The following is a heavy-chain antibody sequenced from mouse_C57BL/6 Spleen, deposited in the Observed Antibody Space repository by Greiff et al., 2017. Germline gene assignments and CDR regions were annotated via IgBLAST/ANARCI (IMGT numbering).Heavy chain of an antibody. D-gene: IGHD1-1*02. V-gene: IGHV3-6*01. Sequence: DVQLVESGPGLVKPSPSLPLTCSVTGYSFTSGYYWNWIRQLPRNNPEWMGYISYDGSNNYNPSLKNRITITLDTSYNPFFLKLNSVTTEDTDTYERAVSGGSPFFAYWGQGTLVTVSA. J-gene: IGHJ3*01. CDR3: AVSGGSPFFAY. CDR1: GYSFTSGYY. CDR2: ISYDGSN.